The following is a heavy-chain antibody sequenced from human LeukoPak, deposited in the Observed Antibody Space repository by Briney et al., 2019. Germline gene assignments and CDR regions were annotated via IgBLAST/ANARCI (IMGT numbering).Heavy chain of an antibody. V-gene: IGHV4-4*07. CDR1: GGSTVSGDSISSYY. Sequence: SETLSLTYTVSGGSTVSGDSISSYYWTWIRQPAGKGLEWIGRIYTTGSTNYNPSLNSRVTMSVDTSKNQFSLKLSSVTAADTAVYYCARASTIFGHFAYWGRGTLVTVSS. J-gene: IGHJ4*02. CDR3: ARASTIFGHFAY. D-gene: IGHD3-3*01. CDR2: IYTTGST.